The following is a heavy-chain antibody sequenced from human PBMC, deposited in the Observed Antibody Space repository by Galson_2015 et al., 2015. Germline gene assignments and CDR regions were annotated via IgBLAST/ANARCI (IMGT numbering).Heavy chain of an antibody. D-gene: IGHD3-10*01. CDR3: ARVRQKGVTPNYYYYYMDV. CDR2: IWYDGSNK. V-gene: IGHV3-33*01. Sequence: SLRLSCAASGFTFSSYGMHWVRQAPGKGLEWVAVIWYDGSNKYYADSVKGRFTISRDNSKNTLYLQMNSLRAEDTAVYYCARVRQKGVTPNYYYYYMDVWGKGTTVTVSS. J-gene: IGHJ6*03. CDR1: GFTFSSYG.